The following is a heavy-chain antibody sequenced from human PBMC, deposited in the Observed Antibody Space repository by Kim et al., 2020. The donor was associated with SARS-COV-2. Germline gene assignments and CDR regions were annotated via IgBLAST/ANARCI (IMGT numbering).Heavy chain of an antibody. CDR3: ARGGGSWYAKYYYGMDV. J-gene: IGHJ6*01. V-gene: IGHV4-34*01. CDR1: GGSFSGYY. CDR2: INHSGST. Sequence: SETLSLTCAVYGGSFSGYYWSWIRQPPGKGLEWIGEINHSGSTNYNPSLKSRVTISVDTSKNQFSLKLSSVTAADTAVYYCARGGGSWYAKYYYGMDVWG. D-gene: IGHD6-13*01.